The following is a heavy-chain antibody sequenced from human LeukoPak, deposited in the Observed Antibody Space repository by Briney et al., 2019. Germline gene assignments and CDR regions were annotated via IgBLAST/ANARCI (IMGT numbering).Heavy chain of an antibody. J-gene: IGHJ4*02. CDR2: IYNSGST. D-gene: IGHD4-17*01. V-gene: IGHV4-38-2*02. CDR1: GYSISSGYY. CDR3: AREREGPYGYLDY. Sequence: SETLSLTCTVSGYSISSGYYWGWIRQPPGKGLEWIGSIYNSGSTYYNPSLKSRVTISVDTSKNQFSLRLSSVTAPDTAVYYCAREREGPYGYLDYWGQGTLVTVSS.